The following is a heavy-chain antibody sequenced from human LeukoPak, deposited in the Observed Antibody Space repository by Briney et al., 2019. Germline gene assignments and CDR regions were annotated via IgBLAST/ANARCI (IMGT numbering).Heavy chain of an antibody. CDR2: IKKDGSEE. D-gene: IGHD6-19*01. V-gene: IGHV3-7*01. J-gene: IGHJ4*02. CDR3: TRLSTSVAGGDH. CDR1: GFIFSTSW. Sequence: GGSLRLSCTASGFIFSTSWMSWVRQTPGKGLEWVANIKKDGSEEYYVDSVKTRFTISRDNAKNSLYLQLNSVIVEDTAVYYCTRLSTSVAGGDHWGQGTLVIVSS.